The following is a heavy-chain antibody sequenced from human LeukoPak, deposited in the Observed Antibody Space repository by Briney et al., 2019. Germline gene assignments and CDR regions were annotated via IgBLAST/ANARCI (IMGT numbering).Heavy chain of an antibody. D-gene: IGHD2-15*01. CDR2: ISSSSSYI. CDR3: ARADCSGGSCHVRYYYGMDV. V-gene: IGHV3-21*01. J-gene: IGHJ6*02. Sequence: GGSLRLSCAASGFTFNSYSMNWVRQAPGKGLEWVSSISSSSSYIYYADSVKGRFTISRDNAKNSLYLQMNSLRAEDTAVYYCARADCSGGSCHVRYYYGMDVWGQGTTVTVSS. CDR1: GFTFNSYS.